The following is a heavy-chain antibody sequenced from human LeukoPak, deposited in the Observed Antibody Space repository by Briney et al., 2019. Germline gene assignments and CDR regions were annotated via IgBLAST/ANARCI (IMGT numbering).Heavy chain of an antibody. V-gene: IGHV3-21*04. CDR1: GFTFSSYS. D-gene: IGHD1-26*01. J-gene: IGHJ4*02. CDR3: AKAVGSTLFDY. CDR2: ISSSSSYI. Sequence: GGSLRLSCAASGFTFSSYSMNWVRQAPGKGLEWVSSISSSSSYIYYADSVKGRFTISRDNSKNTLYLQMNSLRVGDTAVYYCAKAVGSTLFDYWGQGTLVTVSS.